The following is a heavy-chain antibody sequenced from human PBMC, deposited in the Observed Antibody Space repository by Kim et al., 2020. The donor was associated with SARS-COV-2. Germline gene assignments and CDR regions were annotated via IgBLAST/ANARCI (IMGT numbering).Heavy chain of an antibody. CDR3: ARVERYCSSTSCYYFDY. D-gene: IGHD2-2*01. CDR1: GGSISSGGYY. V-gene: IGHV4-31*03. Sequence: SETLSLTCTVSGGSISSGGYYWSWIRQHPGKGLEWIGYIYYSGSTYYNPSLKSRVTISVDTSKNQFSLKLSSVTAADTAVYYCARVERYCSSTSCYYFDYCGQGTLVTVSS. CDR2: IYYSGST. J-gene: IGHJ4*02.